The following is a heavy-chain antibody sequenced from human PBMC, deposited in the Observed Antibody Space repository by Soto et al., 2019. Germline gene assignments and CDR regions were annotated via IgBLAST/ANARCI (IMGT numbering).Heavy chain of an antibody. V-gene: IGHV4-59*01. D-gene: IGHD3-3*01. CDR1: GGSISNYY. CDR2: ISYSEST. CDR3: ARDGNDFWSGYPLALDY. J-gene: IGHJ4*02. Sequence: SETLSLTCTVSGGSISNYYWSWIRQPPGKGLEWIGYISYSESTNYNPSLKSRVTISVDTSKNQFSLKLSSVTAADTAVYYCARDGNDFWSGYPLALDYWGQGTLVTVSS.